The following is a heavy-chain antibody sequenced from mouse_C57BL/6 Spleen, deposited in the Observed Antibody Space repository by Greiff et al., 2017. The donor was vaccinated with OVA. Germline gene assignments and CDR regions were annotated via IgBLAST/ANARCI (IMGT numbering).Heavy chain of an antibody. CDR1: GFTFSSYA. V-gene: IGHV5-4*01. Sequence: EVHLVESGGGLVKPGGSLKLSCAASGFTFSSYAMSWVRQTPEQRLEWVATISDGGSYTYYPDNVKGRFTISRDNAKNNLYLQMSHLKSEDTAMYYCARDMITTDWYFDVWGTGTTVTVSS. D-gene: IGHD2-4*01. J-gene: IGHJ1*03. CDR3: ARDMITTDWYFDV. CDR2: ISDGGSYT.